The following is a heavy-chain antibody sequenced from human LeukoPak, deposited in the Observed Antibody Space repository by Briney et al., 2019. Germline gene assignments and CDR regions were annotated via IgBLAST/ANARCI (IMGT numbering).Heavy chain of an antibody. D-gene: IGHD1-26*01. J-gene: IGHJ5*02. CDR1: RYTFTSYG. CDR2: ISASNGNT. CDR3: ARDSGMGATTEAWFDP. Sequence: ASVKVSCKASRYTFTSYGISWVRQAPGQGLEWVGWISASNGNTNNAHKFQGRVTMTRDTFTSTVYMELSSLRSEDTAVYYCARDSGMGATTEAWFDPWGQGTLVTVSS. V-gene: IGHV1-18*01.